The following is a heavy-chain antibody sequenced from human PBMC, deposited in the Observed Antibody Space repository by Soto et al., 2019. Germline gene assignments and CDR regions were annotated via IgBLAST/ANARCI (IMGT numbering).Heavy chain of an antibody. V-gene: IGHV1-69*01. CDR1: GGTVSSYA. Sequence: QLHLVQSGAEVKKAGSSVKVSCKASGGTVSSYAITWVRQAPGKGLEWMGVFIPIFVSAHYAPKFQGRITITADESTSTAYMELSGLTSEDTAIYYCARDVWSDTTGFRGYDLWGQGTQVTVSS. D-gene: IGHD3-10*01. CDR3: ARDVWSDTTGFRGYDL. CDR2: FIPIFVSA. J-gene: IGHJ4*02.